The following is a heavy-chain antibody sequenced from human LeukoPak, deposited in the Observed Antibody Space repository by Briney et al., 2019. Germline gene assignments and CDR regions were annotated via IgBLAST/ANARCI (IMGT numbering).Heavy chain of an antibody. V-gene: IGHV3-66*01. CDR1: GFTVSSKY. J-gene: IGHJ5*02. D-gene: IGHD3-22*01. Sequence: GGSLRLSCAASGFTVSSKYMSWVRQAPGKGLEWVSVIYSGGSTYYADSVKGRFTISRDNSKNTLYLQMNSLRAEDTAVYYCARGPSYDSTLNWFDPWGQGTLVTVSS. CDR3: ARGPSYDSTLNWFDP. CDR2: IYSGGST.